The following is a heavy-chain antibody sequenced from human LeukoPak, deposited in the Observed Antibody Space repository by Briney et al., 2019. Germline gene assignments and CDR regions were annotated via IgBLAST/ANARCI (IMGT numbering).Heavy chain of an antibody. CDR1: GGSISSSTYY. CDR2: IYFSGTT. J-gene: IGHJ6*02. V-gene: IGHV4-39*07. CDR3: ARGERHLGGAGLNPHYYYGMDV. D-gene: IGHD3-16*01. Sequence: SETLSLTCTVSGGSISSSTYYWGWIRQPPGKGLEWIGSIYFSGTTYYNPSLKSRVTILVDTSKNQFSLKLSSVTAADTAVYYCARGERHLGGAGLNPHYYYGMDVWGQGTTVTVSS.